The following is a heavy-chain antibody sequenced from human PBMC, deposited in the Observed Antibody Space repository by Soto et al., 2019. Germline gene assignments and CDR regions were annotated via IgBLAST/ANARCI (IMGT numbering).Heavy chain of an antibody. CDR1: GFTFSSYA. V-gene: IGHV3-23*01. D-gene: IGHD6-6*01. CDR2: ISGSGGST. J-gene: IGHJ4*02. Sequence: GGSLRLSCPASGFTFSSYAMSWVRQAPGKGLEWVSAISGSGGSTYYADSVKGRFTISRDNSKNTLYLQMNSLRAEDTAVYYCAKNPTRARPKTYYFDYWGQGTLVTVSS. CDR3: AKNPTRARPKTYYFDY.